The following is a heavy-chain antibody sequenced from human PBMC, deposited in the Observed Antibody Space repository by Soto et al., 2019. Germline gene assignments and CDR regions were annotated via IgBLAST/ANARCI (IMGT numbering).Heavy chain of an antibody. CDR3: ARVGPSWQPLDP. Sequence: GGSLRLSCAASGFIFGNFWMSWVRQAPGKGLEWVANIKQDGSEKYYVDSVKGRFTLSRDNAKNSLHLQMNSLRAEDTAVYYCARVGPSWQPLDPWGQGTLVTVSS. CDR1: GFIFGNFW. J-gene: IGHJ5*02. CDR2: IKQDGSEK. D-gene: IGHD6-13*01. V-gene: IGHV3-7*01.